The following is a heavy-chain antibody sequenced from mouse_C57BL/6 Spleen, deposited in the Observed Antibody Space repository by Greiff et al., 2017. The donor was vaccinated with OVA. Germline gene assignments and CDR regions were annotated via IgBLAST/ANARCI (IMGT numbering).Heavy chain of an antibody. J-gene: IGHJ2*01. CDR2: IHPNSGST. CDR1: GYTFTSYW. Sequence: QVQLKQPGAELVKPGASVKLSCKASGYTFTSYWMHWVKQRPGQGLEWIGMIHPNSGSTNYNEKFKSKATLTVDKSSSTAYMQLSSLTSEDSAVYYCARLIGTVVARVGYWGQGTTLTVSS. D-gene: IGHD1-1*01. V-gene: IGHV1-64*01. CDR3: ARLIGTVVARVGY.